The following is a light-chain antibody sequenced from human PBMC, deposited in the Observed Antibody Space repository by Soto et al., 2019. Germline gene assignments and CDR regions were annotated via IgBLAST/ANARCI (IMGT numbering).Light chain of an antibody. V-gene: IGKV1-13*02. Sequence: AIQVTQSPSSLSASVGDRVTINCRTSQGISTALAWYQQRPGGPPKLLIYGASTLESGVPSRFSGSGSGKDFTLVITNLQPEDFATYYCQQFSSYQTFGGGTKVEIK. CDR3: QQFSSYQT. J-gene: IGKJ4*01. CDR1: QGISTA. CDR2: GAS.